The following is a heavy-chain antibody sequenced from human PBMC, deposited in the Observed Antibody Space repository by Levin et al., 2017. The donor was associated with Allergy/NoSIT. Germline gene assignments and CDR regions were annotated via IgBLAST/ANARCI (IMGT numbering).Heavy chain of an antibody. V-gene: IGHV3-30*04. J-gene: IGHJ4*02. CDR2: ISYDAINK. D-gene: IGHD3-22*01. Sequence: GGSLRLSCAASGFAFSTYAMHWVRQAPGKGLEWVAVISYDAINKNYVDSVKGQFTISRDNSKNTLYLQMDSLSAEDTALYYCARDRYDNTGSTLDYWGQGTLVTVSS. CDR1: GFAFSTYA. CDR3: ARDRYDNTGSTLDY.